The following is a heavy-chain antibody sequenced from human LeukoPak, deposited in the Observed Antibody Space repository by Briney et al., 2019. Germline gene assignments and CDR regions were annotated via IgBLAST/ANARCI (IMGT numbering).Heavy chain of an antibody. CDR1: GGSISSSSYY. V-gene: IGHV4-39*07. CDR2: IYYSGST. D-gene: IGHD2-2*01. J-gene: IGHJ4*02. CDR3: ARDLKYCSSTSCYVNPFDY. Sequence: SETLSLTCTVSGGSISSSSYYWGWIRQPPGKGLEWIGSIYYSGSTYYNPSLKSRVTISVDTSKNQFSLKLSSVTAADTAVYYCARDLKYCSSTSCYVNPFDYWGQGTLVTVSS.